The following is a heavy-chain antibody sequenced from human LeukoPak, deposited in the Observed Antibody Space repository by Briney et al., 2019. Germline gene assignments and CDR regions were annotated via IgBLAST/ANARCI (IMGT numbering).Heavy chain of an antibody. J-gene: IGHJ4*02. CDR2: ISRCGCST. CDR1: GFTFSSYA. Sequence: GGSLRLSCAASGFTFSSYAMIWVRQAPGKGLEWLSSISRCGCSTYYAASVKGRFTISRDNSKNTLYLQMNSLRAEDTAVYYCTKDHGMVRGVGIFDYWGQGTLVTFSS. V-gene: IGHV3-23*01. D-gene: IGHD3-10*01. CDR3: TKDHGMVRGVGIFDY.